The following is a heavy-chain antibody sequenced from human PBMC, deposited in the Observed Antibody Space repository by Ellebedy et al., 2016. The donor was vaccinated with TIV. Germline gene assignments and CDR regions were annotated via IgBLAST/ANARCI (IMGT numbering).Heavy chain of an antibody. CDR2: ILYDGESK. J-gene: IGHJ4*02. Sequence: PGGSLRLSCAASRFTFSNYAMHWVRRAPGKGQEWVAVILYDGESKYYAESVKGRFTISRDNSNKILYLQMNRLRLEDTAVYYCSRDLGQMGMIPRNWGQGTLVTVS. CDR1: RFTFSNYA. V-gene: IGHV3-30*03. D-gene: IGHD3-16*01. CDR3: SRDLGQMGMIPRN.